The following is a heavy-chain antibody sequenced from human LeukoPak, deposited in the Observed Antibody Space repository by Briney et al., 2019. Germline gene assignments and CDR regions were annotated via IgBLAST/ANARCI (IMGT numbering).Heavy chain of an antibody. J-gene: IGHJ6*02. CDR3: VRVGSEFGESYYYGMDV. Sequence: PGGSLRLSCAASGFTFSSYAMHWVRQAPGKGLEWVAVISYDGSNKYYADSVKGRFTISRDNSKNTLHLQMNSLRAEDTAVYYCVRVGSEFGESYYYGMDVWGQGTTVTVSS. V-gene: IGHV3-30-3*01. CDR1: GFTFSSYA. D-gene: IGHD3-10*01. CDR2: ISYDGSNK.